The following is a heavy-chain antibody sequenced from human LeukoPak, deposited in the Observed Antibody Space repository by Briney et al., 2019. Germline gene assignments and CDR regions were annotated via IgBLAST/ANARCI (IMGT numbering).Heavy chain of an antibody. D-gene: IGHD3-3*01. CDR2: ISGSGGST. Sequence: ETLSLTCTVSGGSISSNNYYWGWIRQPPGKGLEWVSAISGSGGSTYYADSVKGRFTISRDNSKNTLYLQMNSLRAEDTAVYYCATSRLNFWSGYYMGAFDIWGQGTMVTVSS. CDR1: GGSISSNNYY. CDR3: ATSRLNFWSGYYMGAFDI. V-gene: IGHV3-23*01. J-gene: IGHJ3*02.